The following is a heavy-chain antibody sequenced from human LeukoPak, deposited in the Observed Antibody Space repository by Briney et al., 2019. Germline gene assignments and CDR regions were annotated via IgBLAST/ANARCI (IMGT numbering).Heavy chain of an antibody. J-gene: IGHJ3*02. Sequence: PSETLSLTCTVSGGSISSSSYYWGWIRQPPGKGLEWIGSIYYSGSTYYNPSLKSRVTISVDTSKNQFSLKLSSVTAADTAVYYCARGYCSSTSCYAVAFDIWGQGTMVTVSS. CDR1: GGSISSSSYY. CDR2: IYYSGST. CDR3: ARGYCSSTSCYAVAFDI. D-gene: IGHD2-2*01. V-gene: IGHV4-39*01.